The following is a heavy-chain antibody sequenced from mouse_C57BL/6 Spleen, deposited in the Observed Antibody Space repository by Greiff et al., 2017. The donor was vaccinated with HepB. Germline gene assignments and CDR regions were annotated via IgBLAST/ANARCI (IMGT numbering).Heavy chain of an antibody. D-gene: IGHD2-4*01. CDR2: IDPANGNT. CDR1: GFNIKNTY. Sequence: DVKLVESVAELVRPGASVKLSCTASGFNIKNTYMHWVKQRPEQGLEWIGRIDPANGNTKYAPKFQGKATITADTSSNTAYLQLSSLTSEDTAIYYCAREGIYYDYDRSFDYWGQGTTLTVSS. J-gene: IGHJ2*01. V-gene: IGHV14-3*01. CDR3: AREGIYYDYDRSFDY.